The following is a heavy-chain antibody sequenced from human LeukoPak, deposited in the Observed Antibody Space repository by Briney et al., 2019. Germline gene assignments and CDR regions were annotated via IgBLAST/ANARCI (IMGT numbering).Heavy chain of an antibody. CDR3: ARGLERRLGYFDY. J-gene: IGHJ4*02. D-gene: IGHD1-1*01. Sequence: HPSQTLSLTCNVSGGSISSGRYYWSWIRQPAGKGLEWIGRIYYSGITDYNPSLKSRVTISVDTSKNQFSLRLPPVTAADTAVYYCARGLERRLGYFDYWGQGTLVTVPS. CDR2: IYYSGIT. V-gene: IGHV4-61*02. CDR1: GGSISSGRYY.